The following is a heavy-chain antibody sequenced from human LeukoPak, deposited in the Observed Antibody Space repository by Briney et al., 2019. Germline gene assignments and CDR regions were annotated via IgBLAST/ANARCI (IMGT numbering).Heavy chain of an antibody. D-gene: IGHD3-22*01. CDR3: ARGGEYYDSSGYGDY. CDR1: GFTFSSYW. Sequence: PGGSLRLSCAASGFTFSSYWMHWVRQAPGKGLVWVSRINSDGSSTSYADSVKGRFTISRDNAKNTLYLQMNSLRAEDTAVYYCARGGEYYDSSGYGDYWGQGTLVTVSS. CDR2: INSDGSST. J-gene: IGHJ4*02. V-gene: IGHV3-74*01.